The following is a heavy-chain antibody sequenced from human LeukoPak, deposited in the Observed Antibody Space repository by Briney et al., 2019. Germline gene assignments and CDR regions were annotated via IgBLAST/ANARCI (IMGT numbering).Heavy chain of an antibody. D-gene: IGHD2-2*01. CDR1: GFTFSSYS. J-gene: IGHJ5*02. CDR3: ARDRDVVVPAAMTGWFDP. CDR2: ISSSSSTI. V-gene: IGHV3-48*01. Sequence: PGGSLRLSCAASGFTFSSYSMNWVRQAPGKGLEWVSYISSSSSTIYYADSVKGRFTISRDNSKNTLYLQMNSLRAEDTAVYYCARDRDVVVPAAMTGWFDPWGQGTLVTVSS.